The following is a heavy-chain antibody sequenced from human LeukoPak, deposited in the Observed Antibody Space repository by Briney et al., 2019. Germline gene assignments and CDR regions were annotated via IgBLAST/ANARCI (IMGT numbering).Heavy chain of an antibody. CDR3: ARGGSYGDYAGD. V-gene: IGHV3-21*01. Sequence: GGSLRLSCAASGFTFSSYSMNWVRQAPGKGLEWVSSISSSSYIYYADSVKGRFTISRDNAKNSLYLQMNSLRAEDTAVYYCARGGSYGDYAGDWGQGTLVTVSS. CDR2: ISSSSYI. J-gene: IGHJ4*02. D-gene: IGHD4-17*01. CDR1: GFTFSSYS.